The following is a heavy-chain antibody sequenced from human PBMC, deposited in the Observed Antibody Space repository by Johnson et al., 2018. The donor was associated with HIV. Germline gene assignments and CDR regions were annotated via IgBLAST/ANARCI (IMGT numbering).Heavy chain of an antibody. Sequence: QVQLVESGGGVVQPGRSLRLSCAASGFRFSTYALHWVRQTPGKGLEWVALISDDGSKIYHADSVQGRFTISRDNSKNTLYLQMNSLRVEDTAMYYCARGPILEWLSGDGFDMWGQGTMVTVSS. CDR2: ISDDGSKI. D-gene: IGHD3-3*01. CDR3: ARGPILEWLSGDGFDM. V-gene: IGHV3-30*04. J-gene: IGHJ3*02. CDR1: GFRFSTYA.